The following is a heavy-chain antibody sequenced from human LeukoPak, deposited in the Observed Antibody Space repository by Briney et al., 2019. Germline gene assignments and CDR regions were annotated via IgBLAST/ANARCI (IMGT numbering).Heavy chain of an antibody. Sequence: LRLSCAASEITFEDYAMHWVRQAPGKGLEWVSGISWNSGSIAYADSVKGRFTISRDNAKNSLYLQMNSLRPEDTALYYCAKDSVGWPRSSSAFDIWGQGTRVTVSS. J-gene: IGHJ3*02. CDR1: EITFEDYA. D-gene: IGHD5-12*01. CDR3: AKDSVGWPRSSSAFDI. V-gene: IGHV3-9*01. CDR2: ISWNSGSI.